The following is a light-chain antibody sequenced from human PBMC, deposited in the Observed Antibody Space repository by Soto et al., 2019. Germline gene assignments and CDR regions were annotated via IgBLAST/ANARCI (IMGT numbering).Light chain of an antibody. J-gene: IGLJ3*02. V-gene: IGLV1-40*01. CDR3: QSYDRSLSGVV. CDR1: SSNIGAGYD. Sequence: QLVLTQPPSVSGAPGRRVIISCTGSSSNIGAGYDVHWYQQLPGTAPKLLIYSDTDRPSGVPDRFSGSRSATSASLAITGLQAEDEADYYCQSYDRSLSGVVFGGGTKLTVL. CDR2: SDT.